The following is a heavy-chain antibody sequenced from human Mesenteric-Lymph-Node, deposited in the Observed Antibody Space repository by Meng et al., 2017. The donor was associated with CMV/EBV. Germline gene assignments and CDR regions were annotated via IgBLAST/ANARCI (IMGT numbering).Heavy chain of an antibody. CDR2: IYYSGST. V-gene: IGHV4-61*08. Sequence: GSLRLSCTVSGGSISSGGYYWSWIRQHPGKGLEWIGYIYYSGSTNYNPSLKSRVTISVDTSKNHFSLNLTSVTAADTGVYYCARFDTAGGWFDPWGQGMLVTVSS. CDR3: ARFDTAGGWFDP. J-gene: IGHJ5*02. CDR1: GGSISSGGYY. D-gene: IGHD5-18*01.